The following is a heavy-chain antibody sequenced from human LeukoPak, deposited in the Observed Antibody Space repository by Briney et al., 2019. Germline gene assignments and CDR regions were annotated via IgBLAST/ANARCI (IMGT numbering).Heavy chain of an antibody. CDR1: GFTFSSSG. CDR2: ISSDGSNK. V-gene: IGHV3-30*18. J-gene: IGHJ4*02. Sequence: GGSLRLSCAASGFTFSSSGMLWVRQAPGKGLEWVAVISSDGSNKYYVASEKGRFTISRDDSRNTLYLQMNSLKAEDTAVYFCAKDFISGSAHWGQGTLVTVSS. D-gene: IGHD6-19*01. CDR3: AKDFISGSAH.